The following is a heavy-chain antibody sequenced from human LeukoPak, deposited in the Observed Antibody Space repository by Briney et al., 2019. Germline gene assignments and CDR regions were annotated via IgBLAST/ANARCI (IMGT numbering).Heavy chain of an antibody. CDR3: ARGYGSGSYGPDY. D-gene: IGHD3-10*01. CDR1: GFTFSSYA. CDR2: ISYDGSNK. V-gene: IGHV3-30-3*01. Sequence: GRSLRLSCAASGFTFSSYAMHWVRQAPGKGLEWVAVISYDGSNKYYADSVKGRFTISRDNSKNTLYLQMNSLRAEDTAVYYCARGYGSGSYGPDYWGQGTLVTVSS. J-gene: IGHJ4*02.